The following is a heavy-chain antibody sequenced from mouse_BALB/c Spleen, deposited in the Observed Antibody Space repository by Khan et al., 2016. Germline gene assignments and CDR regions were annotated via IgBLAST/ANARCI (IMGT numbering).Heavy chain of an antibody. CDR2: ISDGGSYT. CDR1: EFTFSDYY. Sequence: EVELVESGGGLVKPGGSLKLSCAASEFTFSDYYMYWVRKTPEKRLEWVATISDGGSYTYYPDSVKGRFTISRDNAKNNLYLQMSSLKSEDTAMYYCARDLNWYFDVWGAGTTVTVSS. J-gene: IGHJ1*01. CDR3: ARDLNWYFDV. V-gene: IGHV5-4*02.